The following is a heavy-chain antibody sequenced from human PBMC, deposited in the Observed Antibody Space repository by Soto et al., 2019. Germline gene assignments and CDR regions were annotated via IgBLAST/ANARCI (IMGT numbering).Heavy chain of an antibody. CDR1: GYTFTSYG. J-gene: IGHJ6*02. CDR3: ASKGCSSTSCYRDYYYYGMDV. CDR2: IIPIFGTA. Sequence: ASGKVSCKASGYTFTSYGISWVRQAPGQGLEWMGWIIPIFGTANYAQKFQGRVTITADESTSTAYMELSSLRSEDTAVYYCASKGCSSTSCYRDYYYYGMDVWGQGTTVTVSS. V-gene: IGHV1-69*13. D-gene: IGHD2-2*02.